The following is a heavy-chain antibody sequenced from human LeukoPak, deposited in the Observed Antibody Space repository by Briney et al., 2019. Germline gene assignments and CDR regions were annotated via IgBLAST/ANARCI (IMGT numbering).Heavy chain of an antibody. CDR3: TRRSHYSTSSAANS. J-gene: IGHJ4*02. CDR1: GGSFTGYY. D-gene: IGHD6-6*01. V-gene: IGHV4-34*01. CDR2: ISRSGDT. Sequence: SETLSLTCAVYGGSFTGYYWTWIRQPPGKGLEWIGEISRSGDTNYSPSLKSRVTMSVDASRNQFSLKLSSVTAADTAVYYCTRRSHYSTSSAANSWGQGTLVTVSS.